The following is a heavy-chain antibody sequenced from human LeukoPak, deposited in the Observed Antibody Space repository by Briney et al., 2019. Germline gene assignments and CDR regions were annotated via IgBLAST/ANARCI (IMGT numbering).Heavy chain of an antibody. V-gene: IGHV3-49*04. J-gene: IGHJ4*02. CDR2: IRSKSYGETT. CDR3: TRAPRQNAPVGYTYYFDY. D-gene: IGHD3-16*02. CDR1: GFKFVDYA. Sequence: GGSLRLSCTVSGFKFVDYAMGWVRQAPGKGLEWIGVIRSKSYGETTEYAASVEGRFTISRDDSKNIAYLQVNSLNIEDTAVYYCTRAPRQNAPVGYTYYFDYWGQGILVTVSS.